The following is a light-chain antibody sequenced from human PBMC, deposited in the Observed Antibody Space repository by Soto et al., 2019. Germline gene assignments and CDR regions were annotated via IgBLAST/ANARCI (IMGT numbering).Light chain of an antibody. CDR3: QQRSNWPLIT. Sequence: DIVLTQSPVTLSLSPGDRATLSCRASETVSSYLAWYQQKPGQAPRLLIYDASNRATGIPARFSGSGSGTDFTLTVSSLEPEDFAVYYCQQRSNWPLITFGPGTKVDI. CDR1: ETVSSY. V-gene: IGKV3-11*01. CDR2: DAS. J-gene: IGKJ3*01.